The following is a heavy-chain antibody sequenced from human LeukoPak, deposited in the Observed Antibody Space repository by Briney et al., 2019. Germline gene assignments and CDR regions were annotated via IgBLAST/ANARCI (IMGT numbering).Heavy chain of an antibody. CDR2: IYHSGST. CDR1: GGSLSGHY. D-gene: IGHD3-16*02. V-gene: IGHV4-34*01. Sequence: SETLSLTCGVSGGSLSGHYWSWIRQTPGKGLEWIGEIYHSGSTTYNPSLQSRVTTSVDTSKSQFSLKLSSVTAADTAVYYCARGGRRMITVGGLFDGMDVWGQGTTVTVSS. CDR3: ARGGRRMITVGGLFDGMDV. J-gene: IGHJ6*02.